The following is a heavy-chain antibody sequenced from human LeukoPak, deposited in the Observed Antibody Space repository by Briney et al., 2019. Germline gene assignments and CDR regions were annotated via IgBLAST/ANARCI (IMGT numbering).Heavy chain of an antibody. CDR2: INSSGYTI. CDR3: ATFGTSWLKSY. CDR1: GFTFSDYE. Sequence: SGGSLRLSCAASGFTFSDYEINWVRQAPGKWLEWVSYINSSGYTIYYADSVKGRFTISRDNAQNSLYLQMNSLRAEDTAVYYCATFGTSWLKSYWGQGILVTVSS. J-gene: IGHJ4*02. V-gene: IGHV3-48*03. D-gene: IGHD3-16*01.